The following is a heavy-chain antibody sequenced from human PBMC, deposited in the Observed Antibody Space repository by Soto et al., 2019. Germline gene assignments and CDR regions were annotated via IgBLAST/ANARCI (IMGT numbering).Heavy chain of an antibody. CDR2: ISGSGGSP. D-gene: IGHD7-27*01. CDR1: GFTFSFYA. Sequence: EVQLLESGGGLVQPGGSLRLSCAASGFTFSFYAMNWVRQAPGKGLEWVSTISGSGGSPYYADSVKGRFTISRDNSKNTLYLQMNSLRAEDTAVYYCAKEQTWPLTHAFDIWGQGTMVTVSS. V-gene: IGHV3-23*01. J-gene: IGHJ3*02. CDR3: AKEQTWPLTHAFDI.